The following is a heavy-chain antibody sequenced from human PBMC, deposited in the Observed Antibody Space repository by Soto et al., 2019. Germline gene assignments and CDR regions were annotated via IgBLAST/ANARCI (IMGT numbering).Heavy chain of an antibody. CDR1: GGSISSGGYY. CDR3: ARLDSSGYYYGYYFDY. D-gene: IGHD3-22*01. CDR2: IYYSGST. J-gene: IGHJ4*02. Sequence: PSETLSLTCTVSGGSISSGGYYRSWIRQHPGKGLEWIGYIYYSGSTYYNPSLKSRVTISVDTSKNQFSLKLSSVTAADTAVYYCARLDSSGYYYGYYFDYWGQGTLVTRSS. V-gene: IGHV4-31*03.